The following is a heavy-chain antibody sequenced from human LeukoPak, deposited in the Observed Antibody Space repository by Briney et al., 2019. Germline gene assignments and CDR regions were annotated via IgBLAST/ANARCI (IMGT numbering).Heavy chain of an antibody. D-gene: IGHD1-7*01. CDR2: INQDGSEK. Sequence: GGSLRLSCAASGFSFSSYSMTWVRQAPGKALEWVANINQDGSEKYYVDSVKGRFTISRDNARKPLCLQMSSLRAEDTAVYYCARDLKLELPASSGYCYGMDVWGQGTTVTVSS. J-gene: IGHJ6*02. CDR3: ARDLKLELPASSGYCYGMDV. V-gene: IGHV3-7*01. CDR1: GFSFSSYS.